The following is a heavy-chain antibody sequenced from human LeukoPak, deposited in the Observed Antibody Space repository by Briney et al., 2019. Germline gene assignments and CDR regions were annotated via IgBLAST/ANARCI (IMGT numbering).Heavy chain of an antibody. CDR2: ITASGTAM. D-gene: IGHD1-26*01. Sequence: GGSLRLSCAASGSTFSSYSMNWVRQAPGKGLEWVSHITASGTAMFYADSVKGRFTISRDNAKNSLYLQMNSLRDEDTAVYYCASSGSYRFDYWGQGTLVTVSS. J-gene: IGHJ4*02. V-gene: IGHV3-48*02. CDR1: GSTFSSYS. CDR3: ASSGSYRFDY.